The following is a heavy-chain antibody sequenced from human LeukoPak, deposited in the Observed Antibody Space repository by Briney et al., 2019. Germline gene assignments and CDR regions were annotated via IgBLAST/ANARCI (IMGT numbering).Heavy chain of an antibody. D-gene: IGHD6-19*01. CDR1: GFTFSSYS. CDR3: ARDVLAVAATGSSWFDP. Sequence: GGPLRLSCAASGFTFSSYSMNWVRQAPGKGLEWVSSISSSSSYIYYADSVKGRFTISRDNAKNSLYLQMNSLRAEDTAVYYCARDVLAVAATGSSWFDPWGQGTLVTVSS. V-gene: IGHV3-21*01. J-gene: IGHJ5*02. CDR2: ISSSSSYI.